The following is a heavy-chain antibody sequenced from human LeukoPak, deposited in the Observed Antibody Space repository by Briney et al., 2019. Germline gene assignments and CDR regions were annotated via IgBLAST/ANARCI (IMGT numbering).Heavy chain of an antibody. CDR2: IRYDGSNK. V-gene: IGHV3-30*02. D-gene: IGHD3-10*01. CDR3: AKDLSQDYYGSAN. J-gene: IGHJ4*02. CDR1: GFTFSSYG. Sequence: GGSLRLSCAASGFTFSSYGMHWVRQAPGKGLEWVAFIRYDGSNKYYADSVKGRFTISRDNSKNTLYLQMNSLRAEDTAVYYCAKDLSQDYYGSANWGQGTLVTVSS.